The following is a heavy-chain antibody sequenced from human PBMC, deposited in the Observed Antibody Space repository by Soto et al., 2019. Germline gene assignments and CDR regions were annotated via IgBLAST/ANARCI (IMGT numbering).Heavy chain of an antibody. CDR1: GYTFTGYY. V-gene: IGHV1-2*04. Sequence: ASVKVSCKASGYTFTGYYMHWVRQAPGQGLEWMGWINPNSGGTNYAQKFQGWVTMTRDTSISTAYMELSRLRSDDTAVYYCARDRDSNYVPWFDYWGQGTLVTVSS. J-gene: IGHJ4*02. CDR2: INPNSGGT. CDR3: ARDRDSNYVPWFDY. D-gene: IGHD4-4*01.